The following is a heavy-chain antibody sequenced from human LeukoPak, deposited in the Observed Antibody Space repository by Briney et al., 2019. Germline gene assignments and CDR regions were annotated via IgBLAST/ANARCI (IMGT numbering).Heavy chain of an antibody. Sequence: SETLSLTCTVSGGSISSSRYYWGWIRQPPGKGLEWIGSIYYSGSTYYNPSLKSRVTISEDTSKNQFSLKLSSVTAADTAVYYCARVGEYCSGGSCYGFGRYFDYWGQGTLVTVSS. CDR1: GGSISSSRYY. V-gene: IGHV4-39*07. D-gene: IGHD2-15*01. CDR2: IYYSGST. CDR3: ARVGEYCSGGSCYGFGRYFDY. J-gene: IGHJ4*02.